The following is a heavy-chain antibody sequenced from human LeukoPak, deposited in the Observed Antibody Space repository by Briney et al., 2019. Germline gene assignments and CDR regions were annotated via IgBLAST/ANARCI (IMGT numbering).Heavy chain of an antibody. V-gene: IGHV4-4*02. Sequence: SGTLSLTCAVSGGSISSSNWWSWVRQPPGKGLEWIGEIYHSGSTNYNPSLKSRVTISVDKSKNQFSLKLSSVTAADTAVYYCARSPDSGYDKRYWFDPWGQGTLVTVSS. D-gene: IGHD5-12*01. CDR3: ARSPDSGYDKRYWFDP. J-gene: IGHJ5*02. CDR1: GGSISSSNW. CDR2: IYHSGST.